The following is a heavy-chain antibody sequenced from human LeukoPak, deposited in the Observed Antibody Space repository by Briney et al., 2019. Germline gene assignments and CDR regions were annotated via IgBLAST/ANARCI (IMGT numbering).Heavy chain of an antibody. Sequence: PGGSLRLSCAASGFTFSSYSMNWVRQAPGKGLEWVSSISSSSSYIYYADSVKGRFTISRDNAKDSLYLQMNSLRAEDTAVYYCARDLLGSRRDYWGQGTLVTASS. D-gene: IGHD7-27*01. CDR3: ARDLLGSRRDY. V-gene: IGHV3-21*01. CDR2: ISSSSSYI. CDR1: GFTFSSYS. J-gene: IGHJ4*02.